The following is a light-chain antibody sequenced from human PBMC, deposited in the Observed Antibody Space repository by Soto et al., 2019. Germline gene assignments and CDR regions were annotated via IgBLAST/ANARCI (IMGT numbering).Light chain of an antibody. Sequence: DLVLTPSRDSLTVPLALRATINCKSSQSVLYSSNNKNYLAWYQQKPGQPPKLLIYWASTRESGVPDRFSGSGSGTDFTLTISSLQAEDVAVYYCQQYYSTPLTFGGGTKVDIK. J-gene: IGKJ4*01. CDR3: QQYYSTPLT. CDR1: QSVLYSSNNKNY. V-gene: IGKV4-1*01. CDR2: WAS.